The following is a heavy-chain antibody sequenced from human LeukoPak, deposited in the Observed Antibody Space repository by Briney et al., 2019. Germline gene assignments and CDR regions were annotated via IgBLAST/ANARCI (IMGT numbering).Heavy chain of an antibody. CDR3: ARGRTPSGYCSGGSCPYYFDY. D-gene: IGHD2-15*01. V-gene: IGHV3-53*04. CDR2: IYSGGRT. Sequence: GGSLRLSCAASGFNVSSNNVSWVRQAPGKGLEWVSLIYSGGRTEYADSVKWRFTVSRHNSEHMLYLQMNSLRPEDTAVYFCARGRTPSGYCSGGSCPYYFDYWGQGTLVTVSS. CDR1: GFNVSSNN. J-gene: IGHJ4*02.